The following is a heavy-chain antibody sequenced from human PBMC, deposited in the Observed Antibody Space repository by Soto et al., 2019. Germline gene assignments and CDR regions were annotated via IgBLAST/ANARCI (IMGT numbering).Heavy chain of an antibody. V-gene: IGHV4-39*01. D-gene: IGHD3-22*01. CDR1: GDSVTISDYY. CDR2: IHYSGST. J-gene: IGHJ4*02. CDR3: AAHDSGGYYAEY. Sequence: QLQLQESGPGLVKPSETLSLTCTVSGDSVTISDYYWGWIRQPPGKGLEWIGSIHYSGSTYYNPSLKSRVTISGDTPKTQCSLKLPSVTAADAAVYYCAAHDSGGYYAEYWGQGTLVTVSA.